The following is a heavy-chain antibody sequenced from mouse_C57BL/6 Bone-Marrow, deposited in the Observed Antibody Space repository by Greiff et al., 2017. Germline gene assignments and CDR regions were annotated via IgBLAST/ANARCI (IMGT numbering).Heavy chain of an antibody. D-gene: IGHD1-1*01. CDR3: ARDYGSSYFYWYFDV. V-gene: IGHV5-17*01. J-gene: IGHJ1*03. Sequence: VQLKESGGGLVKPGGSLKLSCAASGFTFSDYGMHWVRQAPEKGLEWVAYISSGSSTIYYADTVKGRFTISRDNAKNTLFLQMTSLRSEDTAMYYCARDYGSSYFYWYFDVWGTGTTVTVSS. CDR2: ISSGSSTI. CDR1: GFTFSDYG.